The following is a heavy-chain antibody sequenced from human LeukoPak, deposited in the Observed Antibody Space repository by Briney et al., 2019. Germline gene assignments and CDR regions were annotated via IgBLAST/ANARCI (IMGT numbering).Heavy chain of an antibody. Sequence: PSETLSLTCTVSGGSISDYSWTWIRQPAGKGLEWIGRIYTGGSTNYNPSLKSRVTMSVDTSKNQFPLNLSSVTAADTAVYYCARGTLRGRVTYYFDYWGQGALVTVSS. CDR3: ARGTLRGRVTYYFDY. CDR2: IYTGGST. CDR1: GGSISDYS. D-gene: IGHD2-21*02. V-gene: IGHV4-4*07. J-gene: IGHJ4*02.